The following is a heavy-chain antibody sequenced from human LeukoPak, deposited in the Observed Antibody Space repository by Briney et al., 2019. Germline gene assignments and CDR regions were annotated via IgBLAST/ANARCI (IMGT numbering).Heavy chain of an antibody. Sequence: PGGSLRLSCAASGFTFSSYAMSWVRQAPGKGLEWVSAISGSGGSTYYADSVKGRFTISRDNSKNTLYLQMNSLRAEDTAVYYCAKEMYCSGGRCKTFDYWGQGTLVTVSS. CDR3: AKEMYCSGGRCKTFDY. V-gene: IGHV3-23*01. D-gene: IGHD2-15*01. J-gene: IGHJ4*02. CDR2: ISGSGGST. CDR1: GFTFSSYA.